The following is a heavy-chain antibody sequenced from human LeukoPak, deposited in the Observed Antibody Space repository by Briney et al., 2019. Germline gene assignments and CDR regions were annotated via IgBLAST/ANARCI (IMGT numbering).Heavy chain of an antibody. V-gene: IGHV4-39*01. CDR1: GPSISNSRYF. Sequence: QTSETLSLTCFVSGPSISNSRYFWGWLRQPPGKGLEWIATVSSSAVTYYNPSLRSRVSIFADTSNNRFSLTVTSVAAADTAVYFCARQSFTDNFPRYFDRWGQGTLVTVSS. D-gene: IGHD1-1*01. J-gene: IGHJ4*02. CDR2: VSSSAVT. CDR3: ARQSFTDNFPRYFDR.